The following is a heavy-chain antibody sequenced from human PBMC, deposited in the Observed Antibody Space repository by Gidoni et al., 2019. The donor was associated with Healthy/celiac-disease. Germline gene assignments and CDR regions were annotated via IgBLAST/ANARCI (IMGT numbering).Heavy chain of an antibody. Sequence: QVQLVESGGGVVQPGRSLRLSCAASGFTFSSYGMHWFRQAPGKGLEWVAVISYDGSNKYYADSVKGRFTISRDNSKNTLYLQMNSLRAEDTAVYYCAKDKYGDLDYWGQGTLVTVSS. D-gene: IGHD4-17*01. CDR1: GFTFSSYG. CDR3: AKDKYGDLDY. CDR2: ISYDGSNK. V-gene: IGHV3-30*18. J-gene: IGHJ4*02.